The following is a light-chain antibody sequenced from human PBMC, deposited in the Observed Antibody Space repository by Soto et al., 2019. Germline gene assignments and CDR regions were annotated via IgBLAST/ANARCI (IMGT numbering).Light chain of an antibody. Sequence: DIQMTQSPSTLSASVGDRVTITCRASQSISSWLAWYQQQPGQAPKLLIYKASSLESGVPSRFSGSGSGTEFTLTISSLQPDDFATYYCQQYNSYSWTFGQGTKVEIK. J-gene: IGKJ1*01. V-gene: IGKV1-5*03. CDR1: QSISSW. CDR2: KAS. CDR3: QQYNSYSWT.